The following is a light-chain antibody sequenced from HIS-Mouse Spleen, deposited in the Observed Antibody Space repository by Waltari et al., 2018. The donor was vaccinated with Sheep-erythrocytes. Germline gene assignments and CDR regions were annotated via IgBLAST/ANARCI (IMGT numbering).Light chain of an antibody. CDR1: QGIRSW. V-gene: IGKV1-12*01. CDR3: QQRSNWYT. CDR2: AAS. J-gene: IGKJ2*01. Sequence: DIKMTQPTSSVSASVRDKVTITCRASQGIRSWLAWYQQKPGKAPKLLIYAASSLQSGVPSRFSGSGSGTDFTLTISILEPEDFAVYYCQQRSNWYTFGQGTKLEIK.